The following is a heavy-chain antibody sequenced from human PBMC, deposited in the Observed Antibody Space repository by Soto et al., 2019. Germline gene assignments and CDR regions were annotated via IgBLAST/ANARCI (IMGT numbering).Heavy chain of an antibody. CDR2: ISWNSGSI. J-gene: IGHJ6*03. Sequence: GGSLRLSCAASGFTFDDYAMHWVRQAPGKGLEWVSGISWNSGSIGYADSVKGRFTISRDNAKNSLYLQMNSLRAEDTALYYCARGIWNDRPWGYYYYMDVWGKGTTVTVSS. D-gene: IGHD1-1*01. V-gene: IGHV3-9*01. CDR3: ARGIWNDRPWGYYYYMDV. CDR1: GFTFDDYA.